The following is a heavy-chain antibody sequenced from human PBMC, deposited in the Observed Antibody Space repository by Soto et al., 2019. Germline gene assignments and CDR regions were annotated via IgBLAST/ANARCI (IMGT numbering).Heavy chain of an antibody. V-gene: IGHV2-5*02. CDR1: GFSLSSTRMA. J-gene: IGHJ4*02. CDR3: AHIVVAGLGYYFDY. Sequence: QITLKESGPTLVKPTQTLTLTCTFSGFSLSSTRMAVGWIRQPPGKALEWLALIYWDDDKRYSTFLKSRLTTTKEHAKIHVVLTTTNIDPVDTATYYCAHIVVAGLGYYFDYWGQGTLVTVSS. CDR2: IYWDDDK. D-gene: IGHD6-19*01.